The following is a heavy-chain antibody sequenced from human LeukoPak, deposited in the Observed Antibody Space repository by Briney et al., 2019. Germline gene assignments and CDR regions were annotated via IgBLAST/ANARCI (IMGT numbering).Heavy chain of an antibody. CDR2: ISYDGSNK. CDR3: ARGTYCSGGSCYVEDWFDP. CDR1: GFTFSSYA. J-gene: IGHJ5*02. V-gene: IGHV3-30-3*01. Sequence: GGSLRLSCAASGFTFSSYAMSWVRQAPGKGLEWVAVISYDGSNKYYADSVKGRFTISRDNSKNTLYLQMNSLRAEDTAVYYCARGTYCSGGSCYVEDWFDPWGQGTLVTVSS. D-gene: IGHD2-15*01.